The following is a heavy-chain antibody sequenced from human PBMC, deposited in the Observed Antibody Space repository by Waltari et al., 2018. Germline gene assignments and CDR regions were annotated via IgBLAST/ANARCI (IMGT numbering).Heavy chain of an antibody. D-gene: IGHD6-6*01. J-gene: IGHJ4*02. CDR1: GGSISSHY. CDR3: ARDLGEYSSSRTDY. V-gene: IGHV4-59*11. CDR2: IYYSGST. Sequence: QVQLQESGPGLVKPSETLSLTCTVPGGSISSHYWSWIRQPPGKGLEWIGYIYYSGSTNYNPSLKSRVTISVDTSKNQFSLKLSSVTAADTAVYYCARDLGEYSSSRTDYWGQGTLVTVSS.